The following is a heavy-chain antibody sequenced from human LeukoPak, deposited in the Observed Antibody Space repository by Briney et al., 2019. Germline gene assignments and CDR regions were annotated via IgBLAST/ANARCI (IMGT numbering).Heavy chain of an antibody. Sequence: GESLRLSCAASGFTFSSHAMSWVRQAPGKGMEWVSAISGSGSSTYYADSVKGRFTISRDNYKNTLYLQMNSLRADDTAVYYCAKDLFESGMDVWGQGTTVTVSS. D-gene: IGHD3-3*01. CDR1: GFTFSSHA. V-gene: IGHV3-23*01. CDR2: ISGSGSST. CDR3: AKDLFESGMDV. J-gene: IGHJ6*02.